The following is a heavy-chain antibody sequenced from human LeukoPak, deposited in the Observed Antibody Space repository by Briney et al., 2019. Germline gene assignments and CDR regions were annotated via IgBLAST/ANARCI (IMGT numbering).Heavy chain of an antibody. CDR1: GFTFTSSA. D-gene: IGHD6-19*01. V-gene: IGHV1-58*02. Sequence: GASVKVSCKASGFTFTSSAMQWVRQARGQRLEWIGWIVVGSGNTNYAQKFQERVTITRDMSTSTAYMELSSLRSEDTAVYYCAATSHSSGYSVYPSMDVWGKGTSVTVSS. CDR3: AATSHSSGYSVYPSMDV. J-gene: IGHJ6*03. CDR2: IVVGSGNT.